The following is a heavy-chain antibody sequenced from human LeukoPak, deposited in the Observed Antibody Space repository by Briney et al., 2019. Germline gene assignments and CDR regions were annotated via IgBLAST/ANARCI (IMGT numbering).Heavy chain of an antibody. CDR2: IYYSGST. J-gene: IGHJ5*02. CDR3: ARHLPAASYNWFDP. D-gene: IGHD2-2*01. CDR1: GGSISSSSYY. Sequence: SETLSLTCTVSGGSISSSSYYWGWIRQPPGKGLEWIGSIYYSGSTYYNPSLKSRVTISVDTSKNQFSLKLSSVTAADTAVYYCARHLPAASYNWFDPWGQGTLVTVSS. V-gene: IGHV4-39*01.